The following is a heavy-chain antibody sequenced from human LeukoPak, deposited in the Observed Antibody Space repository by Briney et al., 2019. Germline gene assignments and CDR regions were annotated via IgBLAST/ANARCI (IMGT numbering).Heavy chain of an antibody. V-gene: IGHV4-31*03. D-gene: IGHD6-19*01. J-gene: IGHJ5*02. CDR3: ARDYTVAGTWFDP. CDR2: IYYSGST. Sequence: SETLSLTCTVPGGSISSGGYYWSWIRQHPGKGLEWIGYIYYSGSTYYNPSLKSRVTISVDTSKNQFSLKLSSVTAADTAVYYCARDYTVAGTWFDPWGQGTLVTVSS. CDR1: GGSISSGGYY.